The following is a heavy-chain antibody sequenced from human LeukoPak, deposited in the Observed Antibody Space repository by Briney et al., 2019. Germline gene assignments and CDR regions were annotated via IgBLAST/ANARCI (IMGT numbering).Heavy chain of an antibody. CDR2: IIPIFGTA. J-gene: IGHJ4*02. D-gene: IGHD5-18*01. V-gene: IGHV1-69*13. CDR3: ARDPRGRGYSYGPFDY. Sequence: SVKVSCKASGGTFSSYAISWVRQAPGHGLEWMGGIIPIFGTANYAQKFQGRVTITADESTSTAYMELSSLRSEDTAVYYCARDPRGRGYSYGPFDYWGQGTLVTVSS. CDR1: GGTFSSYA.